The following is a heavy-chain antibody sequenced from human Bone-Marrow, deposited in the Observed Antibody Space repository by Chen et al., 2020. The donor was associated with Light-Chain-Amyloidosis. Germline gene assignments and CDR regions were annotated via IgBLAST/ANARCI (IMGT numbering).Heavy chain of an antibody. CDR3: ARGPNYYDSSGTSRSYNWFDP. CDR2: INHSGST. Sequence: QVQLQQWGAGLLKPSETLSPTCAVYGGSFSGYYWSWIRQPPGKGLEWIGEINHSGSTNYNPSLKSRVTISVDTSKNQFSLKLSSVTAADTAVYYCARGPNYYDSSGTSRSYNWFDPWGQGTLVTVSS. CDR1: GGSFSGYY. D-gene: IGHD3-22*01. J-gene: IGHJ5*02. V-gene: IGHV4-34*01.